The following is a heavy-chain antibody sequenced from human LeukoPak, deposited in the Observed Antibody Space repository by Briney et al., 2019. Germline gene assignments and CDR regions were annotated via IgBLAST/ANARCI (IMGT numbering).Heavy chain of an antibody. J-gene: IGHJ6*03. Sequence: GGSLRLSCAASGFTFSSYWMHWVRQAPGKGLVWVSRINSDGSSTSYADSVKGRFTISRDNSKNTLYLQMNSLRAEDTAVYYCARVSSSSYYYYMDVWGKGTTVTVSS. CDR2: INSDGSST. D-gene: IGHD6-6*01. CDR1: GFTFSSYW. CDR3: ARVSSSSYYYYMDV. V-gene: IGHV3-74*01.